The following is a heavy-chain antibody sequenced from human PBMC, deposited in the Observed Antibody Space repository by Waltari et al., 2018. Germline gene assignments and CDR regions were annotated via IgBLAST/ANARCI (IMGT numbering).Heavy chain of an antibody. D-gene: IGHD2-15*01. CDR1: GGSFSGYY. CDR2: INHSGST. J-gene: IGHJ4*02. Sequence: QVQLQQWGAGLLKPSETLSLTCAVYGGSFSGYYWSWIRQPPGKGLEWIGEINHSGSTNYNPSLKSRVTISVDTSKNQFSLKLSSVTAADTAVYYCARGGYCSGGSCYSGSGFDYWGQGTLVTVSS. V-gene: IGHV4-34*01. CDR3: ARGGYCSGGSCYSGSGFDY.